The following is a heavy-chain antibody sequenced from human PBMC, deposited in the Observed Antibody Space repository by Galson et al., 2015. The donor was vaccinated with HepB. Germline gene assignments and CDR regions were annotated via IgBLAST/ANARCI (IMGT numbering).Heavy chain of an antibody. CDR2: IIPIFGTA. Sequence: SVKVSCKASGGTFSSYAISWVRQAPGQGLEWMGGIIPIFGTANYAQKFQGRVTITADESTSTAYMELNSLRSEDTAVYYCARGGSRYYGGNSVLGWFDPWGQGTLVTVSS. J-gene: IGHJ5*02. CDR1: GGTFSSYA. V-gene: IGHV1-69*13. CDR3: ARGGSRYYGGNSVLGWFDP. D-gene: IGHD4-23*01.